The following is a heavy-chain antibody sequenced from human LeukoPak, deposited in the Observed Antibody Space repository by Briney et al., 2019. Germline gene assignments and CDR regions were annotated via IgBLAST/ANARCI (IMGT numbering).Heavy chain of an antibody. Sequence: GGSLRLSCAASGFTFSDYYMSWIRQAPGKGLEWVSYISSSGSTIYYADSVKGRFTISRDNAKNSLYLQMNSLRAEDTAVYYCARESSYGYNWFDPWGQGTLVTVSS. V-gene: IGHV3-11*01. CDR2: ISSSGSTI. J-gene: IGHJ5*02. CDR1: GFTFSDYY. D-gene: IGHD5-18*01. CDR3: ARESSYGYNWFDP.